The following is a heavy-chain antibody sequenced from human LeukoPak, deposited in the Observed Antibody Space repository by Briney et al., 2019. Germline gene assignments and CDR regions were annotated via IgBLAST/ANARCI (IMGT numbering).Heavy chain of an antibody. J-gene: IGHJ5*02. CDR2: ISSSSSYI. D-gene: IGHD2-2*02. CDR1: GFTFSSYS. CDR3: VRVLGVPAAILGWFDP. Sequence: GGSLRLSCVASGFTFSSYSMIWVRQAPGKGLEWVSSISSSSSYIYYADSVKGRFTISRDNAKNSLYLQMNSLRAEDTAVYYCVRVLGVPAAILGWFDPWGQGTLVTVSS. V-gene: IGHV3-21*01.